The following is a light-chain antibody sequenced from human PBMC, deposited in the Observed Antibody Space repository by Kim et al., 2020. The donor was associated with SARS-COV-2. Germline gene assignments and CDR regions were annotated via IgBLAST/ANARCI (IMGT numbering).Light chain of an antibody. CDR2: GAS. CDR3: QQYINWPPRT. Sequence: CPGERATLSCRASQSVSSNLAWYQQKPRQAPRRLIYGASTRATGIPARFSGGGSGTEFTLTISSLQSEDFAVYYCQQYINWPPRTFGQRAKVDIK. CDR1: QSVSSN. J-gene: IGKJ1*01. V-gene: IGKV3-15*01.